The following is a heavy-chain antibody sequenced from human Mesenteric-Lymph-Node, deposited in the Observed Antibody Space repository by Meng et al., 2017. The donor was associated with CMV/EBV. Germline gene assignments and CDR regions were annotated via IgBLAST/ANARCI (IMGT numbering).Heavy chain of an antibody. CDR1: GYTFTSHG. V-gene: IGHV1-2*02. Sequence: ASVNVPCKAPGYTFTSHGITWVRQAPGQGLEWMGWINPNSGGTNYAQKFQGRVTRTRDTSISTAYMELSRLRSDDKAVYYCARGGGAVAGRKSSYWCFDLWGRGTLVTVSS. CDR2: INPNSGGT. D-gene: IGHD6-19*01. CDR3: ARGGGAVAGRKSSYWCFDL. J-gene: IGHJ2*01.